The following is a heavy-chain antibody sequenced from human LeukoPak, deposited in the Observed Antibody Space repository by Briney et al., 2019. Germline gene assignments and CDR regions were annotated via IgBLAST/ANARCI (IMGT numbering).Heavy chain of an antibody. J-gene: IGHJ4*02. D-gene: IGHD6-19*01. V-gene: IGHV3-23*01. CDR3: ARVGCSGCTRITIRDY. CDR2: ISGSGGST. CDR1: GFTFSSYG. Sequence: PGGSLRLSCAASGFTFSSYGMSWVRQAPGKGLEWVSAISGSGGSTYYADSVKGRFTISRDNAKNSLYLQMNSLRAEDTAVYYCARVGCSGCTRITIRDYWGQGTLVTVSS.